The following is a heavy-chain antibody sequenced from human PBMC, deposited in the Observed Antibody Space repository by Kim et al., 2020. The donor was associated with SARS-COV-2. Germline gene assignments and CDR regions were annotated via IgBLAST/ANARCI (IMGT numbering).Heavy chain of an antibody. CDR2: IYYSGST. D-gene: IGHD6-19*01. CDR1: GGSISSSSYY. Sequence: SETLSLTCTVSGGSISSSSYYWGWIRQPPGKGLEWIGSIYYSGSTYYNPSLKSRVTISVDTSKNQFSLKLSSVTAADTAVYYCARRGVAGRLDYWGQGTLVTVSS. CDR3: ARRGVAGRLDY. J-gene: IGHJ4*02. V-gene: IGHV4-39*01.